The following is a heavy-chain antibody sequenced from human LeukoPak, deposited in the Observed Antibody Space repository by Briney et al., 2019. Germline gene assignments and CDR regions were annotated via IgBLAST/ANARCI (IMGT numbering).Heavy chain of an antibody. CDR2: IYYSGST. V-gene: IGHV4-59*01. CDR3: ARDLVIAAAGSTYYYYYGMDV. Sequence: SETLSLTCTVSGGSISSYYWSWIRQPPGKGLEWIGYIYYSGSTNYNPSLKSRVTISVDTSKNQFSLKLSSVTAADTAVYYCARDLVIAAAGSTYYYYYGMDVWGQGTTVTVSS. J-gene: IGHJ6*02. CDR1: GGSISSYY. D-gene: IGHD6-13*01.